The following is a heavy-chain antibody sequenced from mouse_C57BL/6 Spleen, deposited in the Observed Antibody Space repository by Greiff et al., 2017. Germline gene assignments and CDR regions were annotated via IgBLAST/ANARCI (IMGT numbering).Heavy chain of an antibody. CDR3: AGFTTVVDY. CDR1: GYTFTSYT. D-gene: IGHD1-1*01. Sequence: QVQLQQSGAELARPGASVKMSCKASGYTFTSYTMHWVKQRPGQGLEWIGYINPSSGYTKYNQKFKDKATLTADKSSCTAYMQLSSLTSEDSAVYYCAGFTTVVDYWGQGTTLTVSS. J-gene: IGHJ2*01. CDR2: INPSSGYT. V-gene: IGHV1-4*01.